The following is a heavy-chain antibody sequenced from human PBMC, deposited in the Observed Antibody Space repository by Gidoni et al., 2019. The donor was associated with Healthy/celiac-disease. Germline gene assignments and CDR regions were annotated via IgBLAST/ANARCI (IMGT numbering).Heavy chain of an antibody. CDR1: GFTFSRSD. CDR2: ISGSGGST. Sequence: EVQLLESGGGLVQPGGSLRLSCAASGFTFSRSDMSCVRQAPGKGLEWVSAISGSGGSTYYADSVKGRFTISRDNSKNTLYLQMNSLRAEDTAVYYCANPRGGIVGATWDAFDIWGQGTMVTVSS. CDR3: ANPRGGIVGATWDAFDI. V-gene: IGHV3-23*01. D-gene: IGHD1-26*01. J-gene: IGHJ3*02.